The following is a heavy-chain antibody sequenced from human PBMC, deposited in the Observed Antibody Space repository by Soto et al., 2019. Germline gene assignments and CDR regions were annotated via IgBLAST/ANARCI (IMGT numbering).Heavy chain of an antibody. V-gene: IGHV1-8*01. CDR2: MNPNSGNT. CDR3: ARARQGGTIFGVVIIQEAYYYYGMDV. Sequence: SVKVSCKASGYTFTSYDINWVRQATGQGLEWMGWMNPNSGNTGYAQKFQGRVTMTRNTSISTAYMELSSLRSEDTAVYYCARARQGGTIFGVVIIQEAYYYYGMDVWGQGTTVTVSS. D-gene: IGHD3-3*01. CDR1: GYTFTSYD. J-gene: IGHJ6*02.